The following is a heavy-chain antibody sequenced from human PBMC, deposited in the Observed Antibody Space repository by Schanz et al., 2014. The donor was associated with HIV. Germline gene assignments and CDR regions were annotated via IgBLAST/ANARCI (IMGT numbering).Heavy chain of an antibody. CDR3: ARDLVDSSTWYDAFDI. D-gene: IGHD6-13*01. CDR1: GYTFSDFY. CDR2: ISPDSGAT. V-gene: IGHV1-2*02. Sequence: QVQLVQSGAEVKKPGASVKVSCKTSGYTFSDFYIDWVRQAPGQGLEWMGWISPDSGATDYAQNFQGRVTMSMDTSISTAYMEVRSLRSDDTALYFCARDLVDSSTWYDAFDIWGQGTKVTVSS. J-gene: IGHJ3*02.